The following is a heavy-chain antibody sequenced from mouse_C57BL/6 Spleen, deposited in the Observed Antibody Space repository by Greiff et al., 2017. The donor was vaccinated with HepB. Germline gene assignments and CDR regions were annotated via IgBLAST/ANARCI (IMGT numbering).Heavy chain of an antibody. CDR3: ARSGSYYDYDGFAY. CDR1: GYAFSSYW. V-gene: IGHV1-80*01. CDR2: IYPGDGDT. J-gene: IGHJ3*01. D-gene: IGHD2-4*01. Sequence: QVQLQQSGAELVKPGASVKISCKASGYAFSSYWMNWVKQRPGKGLEWIGQIYPGDGDTNYNGKFKGKATLTADKSSSTAYMQLSSLTAEDSAVYFCARSGSYYDYDGFAYWGQGTLVTVSA.